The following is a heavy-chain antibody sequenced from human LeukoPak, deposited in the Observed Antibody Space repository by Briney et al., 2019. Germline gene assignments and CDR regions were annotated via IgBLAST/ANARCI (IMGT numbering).Heavy chain of an antibody. D-gene: IGHD5-12*01. CDR1: GGTFSSYA. J-gene: IGHJ4*02. CDR3: AGLFNSGHDTHYPY. V-gene: IGHV1-69*05. Sequence: ASVKVSCKASGGTFSSYAISWVRQAPGQGLEWMGGIIPIFGTANYAQKFQGRVTITTDESTSTAYMELSSLRSEDTAVYYCAGLFNSGHDTHYPYWGQGTLVTVSS. CDR2: IIPIFGTA.